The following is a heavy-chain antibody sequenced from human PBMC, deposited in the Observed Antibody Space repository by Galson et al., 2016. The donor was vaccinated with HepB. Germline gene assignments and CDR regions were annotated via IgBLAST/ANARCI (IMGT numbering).Heavy chain of an antibody. CDR3: ARGRRDSWSGLPSSCMDV. D-gene: IGHD3-3*01. V-gene: IGHV4-34*01. J-gene: IGHJ6*02. Sequence: SETLSLTCTVYGGSFTVFHWNWIRQPPRKGLEWIGEIYHSGNTNYNPSVKSRVTMSVDTSKNQFSLNMTSVTAADTAVYYCARGRRDSWSGLPSSCMDVWGHGTTVTVSS. CDR1: GGSFTVFH. CDR2: IYHSGNT.